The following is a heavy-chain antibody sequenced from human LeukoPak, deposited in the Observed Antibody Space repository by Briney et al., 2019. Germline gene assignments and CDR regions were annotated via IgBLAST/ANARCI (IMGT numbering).Heavy chain of an antibody. V-gene: IGHV3-48*04. CDR3: ARDLGRRTRSGSFDY. CDR2: ISSSSTI. D-gene: IGHD3-10*01. Sequence: GGSLRLSCAASGFTFSSYSMNWVRQAPGKGLEWVSYISSSSTIYYADSVKGRFTISRDNAKNSLYLQMNSLRAEDTAVYYCARDLGRRTRSGSFDYWGQGTLVTVSS. CDR1: GFTFSSYS. J-gene: IGHJ4*02.